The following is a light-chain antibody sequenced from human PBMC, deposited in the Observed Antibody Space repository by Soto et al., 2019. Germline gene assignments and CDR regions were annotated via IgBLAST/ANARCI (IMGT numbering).Light chain of an antibody. Sequence: EIVMTQSPATLSVSPGERATLSCRASQSVSSNLAWYQQKPGQAPRLLIYGASTRATGIPARFSGSGSGTEFTLTISSLQSEDFAVYYCQQYNNWSRITFGQGTRLEI. CDR3: QQYNNWSRIT. CDR1: QSVSSN. V-gene: IGKV3-15*01. CDR2: GAS. J-gene: IGKJ5*01.